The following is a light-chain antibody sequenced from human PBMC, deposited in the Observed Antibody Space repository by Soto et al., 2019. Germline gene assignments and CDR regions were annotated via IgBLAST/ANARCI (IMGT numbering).Light chain of an antibody. V-gene: IGKV3-15*01. CDR3: QQYNNWPRT. J-gene: IGKJ1*01. Sequence: EIVMTQSPATLSVSPGERATLSWGASQSVSSNLAWYQQKPGQAPRLLIYGASTRATGIPARFSGSGSGPEFTLTISSLQSEDFAVYYCQQYNNWPRTFGQGTKVDI. CDR2: GAS. CDR1: QSVSSN.